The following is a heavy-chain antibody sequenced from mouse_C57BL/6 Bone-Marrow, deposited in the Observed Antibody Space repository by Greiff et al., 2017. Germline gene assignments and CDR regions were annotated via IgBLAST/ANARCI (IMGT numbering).Heavy chain of an antibody. D-gene: IGHD2-4*01. Sequence: KQSNGKSLEWIGVINPNYGTTSYNQKFKGKATLTVDQSSSTAYMQLNSLTSEDSAVYYGARGYDYVYAMDYWGQGTSVTVSS. V-gene: IGHV1-39*01. CDR3: ARGYDYVYAMDY. CDR2: INPNYGTT. J-gene: IGHJ4*01.